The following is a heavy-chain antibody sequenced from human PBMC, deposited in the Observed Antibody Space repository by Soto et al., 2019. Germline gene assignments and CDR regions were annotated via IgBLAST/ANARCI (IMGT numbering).Heavy chain of an antibody. V-gene: IGHV6-1*01. Sequence: PSHTLSLPCAISGDSVSSTSASWNLIRQSPSRGLEWLGRTYYRSKWTNDYAVSVRSRITINPDTSKNQFSLQLSSVTPEDTAMYYCVRGYSSSFDYWGQGTLVTVSS. CDR3: VRGYSSSFDY. D-gene: IGHD2-15*01. CDR2: TYYRSKWTN. J-gene: IGHJ4*02. CDR1: GDSVSSTSAS.